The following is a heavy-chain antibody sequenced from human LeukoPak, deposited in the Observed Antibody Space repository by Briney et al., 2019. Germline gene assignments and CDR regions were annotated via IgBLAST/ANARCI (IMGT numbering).Heavy chain of an antibody. CDR2: IYYSGST. CDR3: AREGGMATAFDI. V-gene: IGHV4-59*12. D-gene: IGHD5-24*01. CDR1: GGSISSYY. J-gene: IGHJ3*02. Sequence: SETLSLTCTVSGGSISSYYWSWIRQPPGKGLEWIGYIYYSGSTNYNPSLKSRVTISVDTSKNQFSLKLSSVTAADTAVYYCAREGGMATAFDIWGQGTMVTVS.